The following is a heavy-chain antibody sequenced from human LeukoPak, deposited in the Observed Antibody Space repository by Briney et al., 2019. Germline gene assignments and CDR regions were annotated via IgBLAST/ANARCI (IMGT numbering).Heavy chain of an antibody. V-gene: IGHV1-2*02. D-gene: IGHD1-26*01. CDR3: ARDLMVGATRSDFDY. J-gene: IGHJ4*02. CDR2: INPNSGGT. Sequence: ASVKVSCKASGYTFTGYYMHGVRQAPGQGLEWMGWINPNSGGTNYAQKFQGRVTMTRDTSISTAYMELSRLRSDDTAVYYCARDLMVGATRSDFDYWGQGTLVTVSS. CDR1: GYTFTGYY.